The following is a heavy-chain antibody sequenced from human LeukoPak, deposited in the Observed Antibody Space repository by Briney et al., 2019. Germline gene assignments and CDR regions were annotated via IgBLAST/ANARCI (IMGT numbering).Heavy chain of an antibody. CDR3: AKDAASFYDSSGYFV. D-gene: IGHD3-22*01. CDR2: ISWNSGSI. Sequence: GGSLGLSCAASGFTFGDYAMHWVRQAPGKGLEWVSGISWNSGSIGYADSVKGRFTISRDNAKNSLYLQMNSLRAEDTALYYCAKDAASFYDSSGYFVWGQGTLVTVSS. CDR1: GFTFGDYA. V-gene: IGHV3-9*01. J-gene: IGHJ4*02.